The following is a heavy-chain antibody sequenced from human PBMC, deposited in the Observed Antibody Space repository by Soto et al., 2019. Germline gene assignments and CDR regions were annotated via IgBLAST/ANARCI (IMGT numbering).Heavy chain of an antibody. CDR1: GGTFSSYA. D-gene: IGHD3-22*01. CDR3: AKDSSGYYYS. J-gene: IGHJ4*02. CDR2: IIPIFGTA. V-gene: IGHV1-69*06. Sequence: GASVKVSCKASGGTFSSYAISWVRQAPGQGLEWMGGIIPIFGTANYAQKFQGRVTITADKSTSTAYMGLSSLRSEDTAVYYCAKDSSGYYYSWGQGTLVTVSS.